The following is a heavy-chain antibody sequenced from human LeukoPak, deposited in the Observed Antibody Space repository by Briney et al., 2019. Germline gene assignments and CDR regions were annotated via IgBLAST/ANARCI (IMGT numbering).Heavy chain of an antibody. Sequence: GGSLRLSCAASGFTFSSYAMSWVRQSPGKGLEGGSAISGSGGSTYYADSVKGRFTISRDNSKNTLYLQMNSLRAEDTAVYYCAKDPHVLLWFGELLPDFDYWGQGTLVTVSS. CDR1: GFTFSSYA. CDR2: ISGSGGST. CDR3: AKDPHVLLWFGELLPDFDY. D-gene: IGHD3-10*01. V-gene: IGHV3-23*01. J-gene: IGHJ4*02.